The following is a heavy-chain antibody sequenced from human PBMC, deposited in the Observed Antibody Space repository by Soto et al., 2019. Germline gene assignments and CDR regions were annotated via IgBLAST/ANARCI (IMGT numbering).Heavy chain of an antibody. V-gene: IGHV4-34*01. D-gene: IGHD2-2*01. J-gene: IGHJ5*02. CDR3: ARRGYCSSTSCWWWFDP. Sequence: SETLSLTCAVYGGSFSGYYWSWIRQPPGKGLEWIGEINHSGSTNYNPSLKIRVTISVDTSKNQFSLKLRSVTAADTAVYYCARRGYCSSTSCWWWFDPWGQGTLVTVSS. CDR2: INHSGST. CDR1: GGSFSGYY.